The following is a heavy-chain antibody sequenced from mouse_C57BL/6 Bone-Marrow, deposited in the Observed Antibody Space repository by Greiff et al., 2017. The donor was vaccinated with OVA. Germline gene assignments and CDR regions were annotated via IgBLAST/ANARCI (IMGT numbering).Heavy chain of an antibody. CDR3: ARSRGKRGYAMDY. Sequence: QVQLQQPGAELVRPGSSVKLSCKASGYTFTSYWMDWVKQRPGQGPEWIGNIYPSDSETHYNQKFKDKATLTVDKSSSTAYMQLSSLTSEDSAVYYCARSRGKRGYAMDYWGQGTSVTVSS. CDR2: IYPSDSET. CDR1: GYTFTSYW. D-gene: IGHD2-1*01. V-gene: IGHV1-61*01. J-gene: IGHJ4*01.